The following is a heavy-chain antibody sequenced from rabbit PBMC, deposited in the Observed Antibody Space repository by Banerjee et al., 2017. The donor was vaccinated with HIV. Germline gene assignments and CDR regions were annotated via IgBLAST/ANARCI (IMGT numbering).Heavy chain of an antibody. D-gene: IGHD6-1*01. J-gene: IGHJ4*01. V-gene: IGHV1S45*01. Sequence: EESGGDLVKPEGSLTLTCTASGFSFSNNCWICWVRQAPGKGLEWIACIYAGNSVGTYYASWAKGRFTISKTSSTTVTLQMTSLTAADTATYFCARDGGSAGDGYGSFNLWGPGTLVTVS. CDR3: ARDGGSAGDGYGSFNL. CDR2: IYAGNSVGT. CDR1: GFSFSNNCW.